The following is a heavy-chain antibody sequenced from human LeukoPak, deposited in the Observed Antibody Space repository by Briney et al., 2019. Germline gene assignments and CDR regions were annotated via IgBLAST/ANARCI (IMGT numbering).Heavy chain of an antibody. D-gene: IGHD2-21*01. CDR3: AKAPVTSCRGAYCYPFDS. CDR2: TSSSDAGT. CDR1: GFTLSTYA. J-gene: IGHJ4*02. Sequence: GALRLSCAASGFTLSTYAMSWVRQTPGKGLEWVAATSSSDAGTYHADSVRGRFTISRDNSKNTLYLQMNSLRAEDAAVYFCAKAPVTSCRGAYCYPFDSWGQGTLVTVSS. V-gene: IGHV3-23*01.